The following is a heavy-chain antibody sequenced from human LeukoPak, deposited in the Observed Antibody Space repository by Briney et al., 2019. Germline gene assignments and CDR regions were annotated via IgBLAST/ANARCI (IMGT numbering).Heavy chain of an antibody. CDR2: ISAYNGNT. J-gene: IGHJ4*02. CDR1: GYTFTSYG. V-gene: IGHV1-18*01. Sequence: ASVKVSCKASGYTFTSYGISWVRQAPGQGLEWMGWISAYNGNTNYAQRLQGRVTMTTDTSTSTGYMGLRSLRSDDTAVYYCARGNSGSYYQHFDYWGQGTLVTVSS. CDR3: ARGNSGSYYQHFDY. D-gene: IGHD1-26*01.